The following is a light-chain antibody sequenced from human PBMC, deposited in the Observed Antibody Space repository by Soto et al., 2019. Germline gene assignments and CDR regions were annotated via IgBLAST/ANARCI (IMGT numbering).Light chain of an antibody. V-gene: IGLV2-11*01. CDR3: CSYAGTSLV. CDR2: DVS. J-gene: IGLJ3*02. CDR1: SSDVGGYKF. Sequence: QSALTQPRSVSGSPGQSVTISCTGTSSDVGGYKFVSWYQQHPGTAPKLMIFDVSQRPSGVPDRFSGSKSGNTASLTISGLQAEDEADYYCCSYAGTSLVFGGGTKSPS.